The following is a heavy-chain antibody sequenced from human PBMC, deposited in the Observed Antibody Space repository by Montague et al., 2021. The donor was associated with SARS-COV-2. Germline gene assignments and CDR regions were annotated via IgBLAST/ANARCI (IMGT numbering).Heavy chain of an antibody. D-gene: IGHD3-16*01. CDR1: GGSISTYY. CDR3: ARDSFEAPLFFDY. V-gene: IGHV4-59*01. CDR2: FYYSLNT. J-gene: IGHJ4*02. Sequence: SETLSLTCTVSGGSISTYYWNWIRQSPGKGLEWLGYFYYSLNTNYKPSLKGRLTISVDTSENQVSLNLRSVTAADTAVYYCARDSFEAPLFFDYWGQGILVTVSS.